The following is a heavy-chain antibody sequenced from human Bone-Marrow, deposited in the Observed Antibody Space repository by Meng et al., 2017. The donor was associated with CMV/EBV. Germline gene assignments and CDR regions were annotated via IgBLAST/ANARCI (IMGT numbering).Heavy chain of an antibody. Sequence: ASVKVSCKASGYTFTSYYMHWIRQAPGQGLEWMGGVNPSSGDTNSAENFQGRITMTRDTSINTAFMELSRLTSDDTAMYYCARMMVVGGRTFFDNWGQGTLVTVSS. CDR1: GYTFTSYY. D-gene: IGHD3-22*01. CDR3: ARMMVVGGRTFFDN. CDR2: VNPSSGDT. V-gene: IGHV1-2*02. J-gene: IGHJ4*02.